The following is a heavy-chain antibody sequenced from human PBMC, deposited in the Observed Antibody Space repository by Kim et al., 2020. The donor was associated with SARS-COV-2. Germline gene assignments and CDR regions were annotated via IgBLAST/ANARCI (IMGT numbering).Heavy chain of an antibody. Sequence: GESLKISCKGSGYRFSTYGIGWVRQMPGKGLEWMGLIFPADSDITYSPSFRGQVTLSADKSIDTAYLQFSSLKASDTATYFCARRLGGTGYFDSWGQGTL. CDR3: ARRLGGTGYFDS. CDR1: GYRFSTYG. V-gene: IGHV5-51*01. J-gene: IGHJ4*02. CDR2: IFPADSDI. D-gene: IGHD3-9*01.